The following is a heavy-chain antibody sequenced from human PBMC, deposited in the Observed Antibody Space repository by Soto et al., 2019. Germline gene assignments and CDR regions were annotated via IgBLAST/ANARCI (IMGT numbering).Heavy chain of an antibody. CDR1: GFTFHDYT. J-gene: IGHJ6*02. D-gene: IGHD1-7*01. Sequence: EVHLVESGGAVEQPGGSLRLSCAASGFTFHDYTMHWVRQAPGKGLEWVSLISWCGLTSYYTDSVKGRFTISRDNSKNSLYLQMNSLSIEDTALYYCVKDRYNWNSTRTGYYYYGMDVWGQGTTVTVSS. V-gene: IGHV3-43*01. CDR2: ISWCGLTS. CDR3: VKDRYNWNSTRTGYYYYGMDV.